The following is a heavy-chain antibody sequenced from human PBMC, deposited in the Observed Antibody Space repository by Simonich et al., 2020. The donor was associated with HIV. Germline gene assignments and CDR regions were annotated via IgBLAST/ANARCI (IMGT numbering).Heavy chain of an antibody. CDR2: INHRRNI. Sequence: QVQLQQWGAGLLKPSETLSLTCAVYGGSFSGYYWSWIRQPPGKGLELIGEINHRRNINYNPSPKSRVTISVDTSNNQFSLKLSSVTAADTAVYYCARHSRGYLYGFFDYWGQGTLVTVSS. V-gene: IGHV4-34*01. D-gene: IGHD2-2*02. J-gene: IGHJ4*02. CDR1: GGSFSGYY. CDR3: ARHSRGYLYGFFDY.